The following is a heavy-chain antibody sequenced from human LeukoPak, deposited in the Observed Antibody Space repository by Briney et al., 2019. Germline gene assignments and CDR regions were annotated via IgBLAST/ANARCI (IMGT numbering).Heavy chain of an antibody. CDR1: GFIFSRYG. J-gene: IGHJ4*02. V-gene: IGHV3-30*03. CDR3: ARRGGSCFDY. CDR2: ISHDGSNK. Sequence: GGSLRLSCAASGFIFSRYGMHWVRQAPGKGLEWVARISHDGSNKHYADSVKGRFTISRENSKNTLYLQMNSLRVEDTAVYYWARRGGSCFDYWGEGRLVTASS. D-gene: IGHD1-26*01.